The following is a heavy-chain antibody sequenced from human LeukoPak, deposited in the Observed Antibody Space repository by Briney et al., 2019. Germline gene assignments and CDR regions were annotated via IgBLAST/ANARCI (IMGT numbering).Heavy chain of an antibody. CDR2: ISGSGGST. Sequence: GGSLRLSCAAAGFTFSSYAMSWVRQAPGKGLEWVSAISGSGGSTYYADYVKGRFTISRDSSKNTLYLQMNSLRAEDTAVYYCAKDLSTYCSSTSCYLPYYYYGMDVWGQGTTVTVSS. D-gene: IGHD2-2*01. CDR1: GFTFSSYA. V-gene: IGHV3-23*01. J-gene: IGHJ6*02. CDR3: AKDLSTYCSSTSCYLPYYYYGMDV.